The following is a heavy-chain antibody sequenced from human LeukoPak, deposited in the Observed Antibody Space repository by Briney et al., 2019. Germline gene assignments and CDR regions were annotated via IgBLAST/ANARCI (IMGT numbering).Heavy chain of an antibody. CDR2: IFGSGDNT. J-gene: IGHJ4*02. CDR3: ASRSYYLDN. V-gene: IGHV3-23*01. CDR1: GFSFSTHA. D-gene: IGHD3-10*01. Sequence: PGGSLRLSCAASGFSFSTHAMTWVRQAPGKGLECVSDIFGSGDNTFYADSVRGRFTISRDNSKSTLYLQMNSLRAEDTAVYYCASRSYYLDNWGQGTLVTVSS.